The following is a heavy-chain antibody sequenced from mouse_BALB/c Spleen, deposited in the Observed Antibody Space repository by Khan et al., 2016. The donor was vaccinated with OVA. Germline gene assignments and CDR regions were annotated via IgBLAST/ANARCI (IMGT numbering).Heavy chain of an antibody. Sequence: QVRLQQSGAELAKPGASVKMSCKASGYTFTTYWMHWVKQRPGQGLEWIEYINPTSGYTDYNQKFKDKATLTADKSSSTAYMQLSSLTSDDSAVYYCARDRIDYWGQGTTLTVSS. CDR2: INPTSGYT. CDR1: GYTFTTYW. V-gene: IGHV1-7*01. CDR3: ARDRIDY. J-gene: IGHJ2*01.